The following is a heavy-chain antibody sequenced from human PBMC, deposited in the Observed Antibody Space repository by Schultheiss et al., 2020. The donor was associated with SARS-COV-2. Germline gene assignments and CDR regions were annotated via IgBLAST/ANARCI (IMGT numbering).Heavy chain of an antibody. V-gene: IGHV3-23*01. D-gene: IGHD2-15*01. Sequence: GESLKISCAASGFTFSAYAMSWVRQAPGKGLEWVSAISGSGGSTYYADSVKGRFTISRDNSINTLHLEVNSLRAEDTAVYYCAKSPDILLGYYYGMDVWGQGTTVTVSS. CDR1: GFTFSAYA. J-gene: IGHJ6*02. CDR2: ISGSGGST. CDR3: AKSPDILLGYYYGMDV.